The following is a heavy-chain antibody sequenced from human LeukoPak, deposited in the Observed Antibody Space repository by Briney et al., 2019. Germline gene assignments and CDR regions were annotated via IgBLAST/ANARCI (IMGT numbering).Heavy chain of an antibody. CDR3: VRDHVSPGLSNWFDP. CDR2: INHAGST. CDR1: GGSFSGYY. J-gene: IGHJ5*02. V-gene: IGHV4-34*01. D-gene: IGHD3-16*01. Sequence: SETLSLTCAVYGGSFSGYYWTWIRQPPGKGLEWIGEINHAGSTNYNPSLESRVTVSVDPSKNQFSLKVTSVTASDTAMYYCVRDHVSPGLSNWFDPWGQGTLVTVSS.